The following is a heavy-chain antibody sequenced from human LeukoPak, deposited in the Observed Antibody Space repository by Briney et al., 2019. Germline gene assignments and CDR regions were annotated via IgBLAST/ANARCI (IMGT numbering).Heavy chain of an antibody. Sequence: SETLSLTCTVAGGSINSRSDYWGWIRQPPGKGLEWIGSIYYSGSTHYNPSLKSRVTMSIDTSKNQFSLRLSSVTAADTAVYYCARRPGEYGGNDFDYWGQGTLVTVSS. CDR2: IYYSGST. CDR3: ARRPGEYGGNDFDY. V-gene: IGHV4-39*01. D-gene: IGHD4/OR15-4a*01. J-gene: IGHJ4*02. CDR1: GGSINSRSDY.